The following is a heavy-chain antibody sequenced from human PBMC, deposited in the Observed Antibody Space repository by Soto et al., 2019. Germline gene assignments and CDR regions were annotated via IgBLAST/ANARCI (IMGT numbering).Heavy chain of an antibody. CDR2: IYHSGST. CDR1: GGSISSGGYS. CDR3: ARGFVSYYYDSSGYLFDY. Sequence: QLQLQESGSGLVKPSQTLSLTCAVSGGSISSGGYSWSWIRQPPGKGLEWIGYIYHSGSTYYNPFLKSRVTISVDRSKNQFSLKLSSVTAADTAVYYCARGFVSYYYDSSGYLFDYWGQGTLVTVSS. J-gene: IGHJ4*02. D-gene: IGHD3-22*01. V-gene: IGHV4-30-2*01.